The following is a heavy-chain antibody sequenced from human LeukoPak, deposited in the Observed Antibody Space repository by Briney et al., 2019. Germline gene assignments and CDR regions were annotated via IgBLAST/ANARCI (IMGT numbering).Heavy chain of an antibody. Sequence: GGSLRLSCAASGFSFSKYVMSWVRQAPGKGLEWVSGISGDGITTFYADSVRGRFTISRDNSKNTVYLRMNSLRAEDTAVYYCAKAVTLFGVVWGAYFDYWGQGTLVSVS. J-gene: IGHJ4*02. V-gene: IGHV3-23*01. CDR3: AKAVTLFGVVWGAYFDY. CDR1: GFSFSKYV. CDR2: ISGDGITT. D-gene: IGHD3-3*01.